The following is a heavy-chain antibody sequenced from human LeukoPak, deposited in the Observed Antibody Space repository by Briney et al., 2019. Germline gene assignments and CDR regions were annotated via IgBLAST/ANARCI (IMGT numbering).Heavy chain of an antibody. J-gene: IGHJ2*01. V-gene: IGHV4-59*08. CDR2: IYYSGST. D-gene: IGHD6-19*01. Sequence: PSETLSLTCTVSGGSISSYYWSWIRQPAGKGLEWIGYIYYSGSTNYNPSLKSRVTISVDPSKNQFSLKLNSVTAADTAVYYCAKTVAGYWYFDLWGRGTLVTVSS. CDR1: GGSISSYY. CDR3: AKTVAGYWYFDL.